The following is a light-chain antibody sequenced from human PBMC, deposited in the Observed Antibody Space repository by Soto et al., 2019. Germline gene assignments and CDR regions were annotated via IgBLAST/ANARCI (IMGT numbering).Light chain of an antibody. J-gene: IGLJ1*01. CDR2: STN. Sequence: QTVVTPEPSFSVSPGGTVTLTCGLSSGSVSTSYYPSWYQQTPGQAPRTLIYSTNTRSSGVPDRFSGSILGNKAALTITGAQADDESDYYCVLYMGSGIRVFGTGTKLTVL. CDR1: SGSVSTSYY. V-gene: IGLV8-61*01. CDR3: VLYMGSGIRV.